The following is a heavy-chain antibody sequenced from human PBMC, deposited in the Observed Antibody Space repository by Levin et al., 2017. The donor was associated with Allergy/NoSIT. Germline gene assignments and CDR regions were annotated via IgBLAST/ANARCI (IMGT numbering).Heavy chain of an antibody. CDR2: INHKGST. CDR3: AREVTLTTVVTSPFDY. V-gene: IGHV4-34*01. J-gene: IGHJ4*02. D-gene: IGHD4-23*01. Sequence: ESLKISCAVYGGSLSGYYWSWFRQPPGKGLEWIGEINHKGSTNYNPSLKSRVTISLDTSKNQFSLKLSSVTAADTAVYYCAREVTLTTVVTSPFDYWGQGTLVTVSS. CDR1: GGSLSGYY.